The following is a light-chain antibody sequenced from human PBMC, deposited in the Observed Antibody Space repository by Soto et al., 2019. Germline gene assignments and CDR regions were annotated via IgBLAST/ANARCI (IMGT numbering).Light chain of an antibody. V-gene: IGLV2-18*01. CDR3: SLYTSENTYV. CDR2: EPS. CDR1: STDFVSYNR. J-gene: IGLJ1*01. Sequence: SVLTQPPSVSGYPGQSATISCTGTSTDFVSYNRVSWYQQPPGTAPKLIIYEPSNRPSGVPGRFSGSKSGNTASLTISGLQAADESDYYCSLYTSENTYVVGTGTKVT.